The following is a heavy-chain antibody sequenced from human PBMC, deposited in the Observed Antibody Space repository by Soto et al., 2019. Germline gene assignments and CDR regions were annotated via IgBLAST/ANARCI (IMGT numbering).Heavy chain of an antibody. Sequence: ASVKVSCKASGYTFTSYGISWVRQAPGQGLEWMGWISAYNGNTNYAQKLQGRVTMTTDTSTSTAYMELRSLRSDDTAGYYCAREGNEAGYCSGGSCYQNDAFDIWGQGTMVTVSS. D-gene: IGHD2-15*01. CDR2: ISAYNGNT. V-gene: IGHV1-18*01. CDR3: AREGNEAGYCSGGSCYQNDAFDI. CDR1: GYTFTSYG. J-gene: IGHJ3*02.